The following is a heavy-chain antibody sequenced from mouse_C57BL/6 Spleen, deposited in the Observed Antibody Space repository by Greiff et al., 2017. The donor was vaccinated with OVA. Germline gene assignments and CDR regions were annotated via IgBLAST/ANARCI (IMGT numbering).Heavy chain of an antibody. CDR1: GFTFSSYA. J-gene: IGHJ4*01. D-gene: IGHD2-5*01. CDR3: AREGSNYSYYYAMDY. Sequence: EVKLMESGGGLVKPGGSLKLSCAASGFTFSSYAMSWVRQTPEKRLEWVATISDGGSYTYYPDNVKGRFTISRDNAKNNLYLQMSHLKSEDTAMYYCAREGSNYSYYYAMDYWGQGTSVTVSS. CDR2: ISDGGSYT. V-gene: IGHV5-4*01.